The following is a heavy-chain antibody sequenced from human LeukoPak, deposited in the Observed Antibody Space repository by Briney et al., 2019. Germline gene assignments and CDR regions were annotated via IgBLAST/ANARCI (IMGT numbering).Heavy chain of an antibody. CDR1: GGSISTYY. J-gene: IGHJ2*01. CDR3: AGRTYYDILTGYKYWYFDL. V-gene: IGHV4-59*01. CDR2: INYSGSS. Sequence: TSETLSLTCTVSGGSISTYYWTWIRRPPGKGLEWIGYINYSGSSDYNPSLKSRVTMSVDTSKNQFSLKLNSVTAADTAVYYCAGRTYYDILTGYKYWYFDLWGRGTLVTVSS. D-gene: IGHD3-9*01.